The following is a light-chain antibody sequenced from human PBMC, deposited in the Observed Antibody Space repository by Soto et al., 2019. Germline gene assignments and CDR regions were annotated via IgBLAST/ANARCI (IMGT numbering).Light chain of an antibody. Sequence: EIVLTQSPGTLSLSPGKRATLSCRASQSVRSFLVWYQQKPGQAPRLLMYGVSSRATGTPDRFSGSGSGTDFTLTISRLEPEDFAVYHCQQYDSSPTFGQGTKVDI. V-gene: IGKV3-20*01. J-gene: IGKJ1*01. CDR3: QQYDSSPT. CDR2: GVS. CDR1: QSVRSF.